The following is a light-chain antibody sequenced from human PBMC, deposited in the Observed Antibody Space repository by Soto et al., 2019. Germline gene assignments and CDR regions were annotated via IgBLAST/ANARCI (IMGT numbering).Light chain of an antibody. CDR3: SSYTSSSTLV. V-gene: IGLV2-14*01. Sequence: QSALTQPASVSGSPGQSITISCTGTSSDVGGYKYVSWYQQHPGKAPKLLIYDVSNRPSGVSNRFSGSKSGHTAALTISGLQAEEEADYYCSSYTSSSTLVFGGGTKLTVL. J-gene: IGLJ2*01. CDR2: DVS. CDR1: SSDVGGYKY.